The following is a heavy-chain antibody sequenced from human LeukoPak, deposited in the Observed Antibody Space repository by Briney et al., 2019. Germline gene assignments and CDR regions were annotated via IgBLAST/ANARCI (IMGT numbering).Heavy chain of an antibody. CDR1: GFTFSSYA. V-gene: IGHV3-23*01. D-gene: IGHD2-15*01. Sequence: PGGSLRLSCAASGFTFSSYAMSWVRQAPGKGLEWVSAISGSGGSTYYADSVKGRFTISRDNSKNTLYLQMNSLRAEDTAVYYCAKDLRLPATVPATATNRGQGTLVTVSS. J-gene: IGHJ4*02. CDR2: ISGSGGST. CDR3: AKDLRLPATVPATATN.